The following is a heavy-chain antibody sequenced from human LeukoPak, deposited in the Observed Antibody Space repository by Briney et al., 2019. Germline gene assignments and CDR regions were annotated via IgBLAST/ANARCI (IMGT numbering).Heavy chain of an antibody. CDR2: IYYSGST. V-gene: IGHV4-39*01. D-gene: IGHD4-17*01. CDR1: GGSISSSSYY. J-gene: IGHJ4*02. Sequence: PSETLSLTCTVSGGSISSSSYYWGWIRQPPGKGLEWIGSIYYSGSTYYNPSLKSRVTMSVDTSKNQFSLKLSSVTAADTAVYYCARRGTVTTGGYFDYWGQGTLVTVSS. CDR3: ARRGTVTTGGYFDY.